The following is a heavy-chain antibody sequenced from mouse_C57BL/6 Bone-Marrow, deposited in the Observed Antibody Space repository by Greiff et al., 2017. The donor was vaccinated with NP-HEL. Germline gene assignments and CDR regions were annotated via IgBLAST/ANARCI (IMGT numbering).Heavy chain of an antibody. J-gene: IGHJ1*03. CDR2: INPSNGGT. Sequence: QVQLKQPGTELVKPGASVKLSCKASGYTFTSYWMHWVKQRPGQGLEWIGNINPSNGGTNYYEKFKSKATLTVDKSSSTAYMQLSSMTSVDSAVYYCARLGVVAYWYFDVWGTGTTVTVSS. D-gene: IGHD1-1*01. V-gene: IGHV1-53*01. CDR3: ARLGVVAYWYFDV. CDR1: GYTFTSYW.